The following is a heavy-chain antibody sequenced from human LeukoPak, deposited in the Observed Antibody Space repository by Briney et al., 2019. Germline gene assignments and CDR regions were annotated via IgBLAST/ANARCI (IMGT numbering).Heavy chain of an antibody. Sequence: GGSLRLSCAASGFSFSNFAMSWVRQAPGKGLEWVSAIGVSGTTYYADSVKGRFTISRDNSKNTLYLQMNSLRAEDTAVYYCAKDPRIAVAGSVSDYWGQGTLVTVSS. J-gene: IGHJ4*02. D-gene: IGHD6-19*01. V-gene: IGHV3-23*01. CDR2: IGVSGTT. CDR3: AKDPRIAVAGSVSDY. CDR1: GFSFSNFA.